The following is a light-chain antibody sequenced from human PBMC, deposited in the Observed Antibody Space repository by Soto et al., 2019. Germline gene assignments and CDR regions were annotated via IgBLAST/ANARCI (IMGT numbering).Light chain of an antibody. J-gene: IGKJ4*01. CDR2: AAS. CDR3: QQGYSTVVP. V-gene: IGKV1-39*01. CDR1: QSITTY. Sequence: DIQMTQSPSSLSASVGDRVTNTCRASQSITTYLNWYQQKPGKAPKLLIYAASSLQSGVPSRFSGGGSGTDFTLTIGSLQPEDFATYYCQQGYSTVVPFGGGTKVEIK.